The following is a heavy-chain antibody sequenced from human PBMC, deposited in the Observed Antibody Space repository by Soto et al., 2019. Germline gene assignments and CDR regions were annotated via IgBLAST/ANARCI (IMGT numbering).Heavy chain of an antibody. CDR2: ISSSSSYI. CDR3: ARESDYDFWSGYRGGFDY. CDR1: GFTFSSYS. D-gene: IGHD3-3*01. J-gene: IGHJ4*02. V-gene: IGHV3-21*01. Sequence: GGSLRLSCAASGFTFSSYSMNWVRQAPGKGLEWVSSISSSSSYIYYADSVKGRFTISRDNAKNSLYLQMNSLRAEDTAVYYCARESDYDFWSGYRGGFDYWGQGTLVTVSS.